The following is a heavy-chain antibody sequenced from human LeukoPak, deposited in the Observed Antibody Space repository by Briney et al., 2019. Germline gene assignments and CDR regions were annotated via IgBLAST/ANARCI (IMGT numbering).Heavy chain of an antibody. Sequence: SETLSLTCTVSGGSISSSSYYWGWIRQPPGKGLEWIGSIYYSGSTYYNPSLKSRVTISVDTSKNQFSLKLSSVTAADTAVYYCARQKGDGYCSGGSCYWFDPWGQGTLATVSS. CDR3: ARQKGDGYCSGGSCYWFDP. D-gene: IGHD2-15*01. J-gene: IGHJ5*02. V-gene: IGHV4-39*01. CDR2: IYYSGST. CDR1: GGSISSSSYY.